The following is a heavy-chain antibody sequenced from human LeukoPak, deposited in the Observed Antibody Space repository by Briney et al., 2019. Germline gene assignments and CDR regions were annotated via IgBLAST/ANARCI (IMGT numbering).Heavy chain of an antibody. CDR2: IKQDGSEK. Sequence: PGGSLRLSCLASGFPFTNYWMSWVRQTPGKGLEWVANIKQDGSEKYYVDSVKGRFTISRDNAKNSLYLQMNSLRDEDTAVYYCARDPSYDSSGYYIYYYGMDVWGQGTTVTVSS. D-gene: IGHD3-22*01. J-gene: IGHJ6*02. CDR3: ARDPSYDSSGYYIYYYGMDV. CDR1: GFPFTNYW. V-gene: IGHV3-7*01.